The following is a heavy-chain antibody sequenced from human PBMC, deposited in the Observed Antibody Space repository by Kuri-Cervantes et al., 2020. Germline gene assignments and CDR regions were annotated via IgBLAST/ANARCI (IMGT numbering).Heavy chain of an antibody. CDR2: IIPIFGTA. CDR1: GGTFSSYA. CDR3: ARAPRSPAAAADFDY. Sequence: SVKVSCKASGGTFSSYAIGWVRQAPGQGLEWMGGIIPIFGTANYAHKFQGRVTMTRDTSTSAVYLELSSLRSEDTAVYYCARAPRSPAAAADFDYWGQGTLVTVSS. D-gene: IGHD6-13*01. V-gene: IGHV1-69*05. J-gene: IGHJ4*02.